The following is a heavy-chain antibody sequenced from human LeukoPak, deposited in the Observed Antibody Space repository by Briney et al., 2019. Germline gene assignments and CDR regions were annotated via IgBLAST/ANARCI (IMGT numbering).Heavy chain of an antibody. CDR1: GSTFSNDW. J-gene: IGHJ4*02. D-gene: IGHD6-19*01. CDR3: VRGGGSGWPYDY. V-gene: IGHV3-7*01. Sequence: GGSLRLSCAASGSTFSNDWMSWVRQVPGKGLEWVANINKEGSEKNYVDSVKGRFTISRDNAMNSLYLQMNGLRAEDTAVYYCVRGGGSGWPYDYWGRGTLVTVSS. CDR2: INKEGSEK.